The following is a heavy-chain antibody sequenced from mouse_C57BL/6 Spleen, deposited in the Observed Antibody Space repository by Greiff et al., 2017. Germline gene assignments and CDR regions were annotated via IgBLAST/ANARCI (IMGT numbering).Heavy chain of an antibody. Sequence: VQLQQPGAELVMPGASVKLSCKASGYTFTSYWMHWVKQRPGQGLEWIGEIDPSDSYTNYNQKFKGKSTLTVDKSSSTAYMQLSSLTSEDSAVYYCARKSYYSNYDWFAYWGQGTLVTVSA. J-gene: IGHJ3*01. CDR2: IDPSDSYT. D-gene: IGHD2-5*01. CDR3: ARKSYYSNYDWFAY. CDR1: GYTFTSYW. V-gene: IGHV1-69*01.